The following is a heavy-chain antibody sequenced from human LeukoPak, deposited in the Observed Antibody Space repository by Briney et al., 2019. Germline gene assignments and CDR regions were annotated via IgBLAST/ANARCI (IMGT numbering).Heavy chain of an antibody. V-gene: IGHV3-21*01. CDR2: ISSSSSYI. J-gene: IGHJ6*03. D-gene: IGHD3-16*01. CDR1: GFTFRGFS. Sequence: GGSLRLSCAASGFTFRGFSMNGAGRAPGKGWEGASSISSSSSYIYYADSVKGRFTISRDNAKNSLYLQMNSLRAEDTAVYYCARGRGVRGSSHYYMDVWGKGTTVTVSS. CDR3: ARGRGVRGSSHYYMDV.